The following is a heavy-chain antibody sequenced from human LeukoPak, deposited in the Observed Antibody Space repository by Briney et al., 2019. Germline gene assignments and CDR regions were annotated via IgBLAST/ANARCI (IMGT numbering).Heavy chain of an antibody. CDR1: GYTFTSYG. CDR2: ISAYNGNT. CDR3: ASLGITMVRGHYYYYMDV. V-gene: IGHV1-18*01. D-gene: IGHD3-10*01. Sequence: GASVKVSCKASGYTFTSYGISWVRQAPGQGLEWMGWISAYNGNTNYAQKLQGRVTMTTDTSTSTAYMELRSLRSDDTAVYYCASLGITMVRGHYYYYMDVWGKGTTVTVSS. J-gene: IGHJ6*03.